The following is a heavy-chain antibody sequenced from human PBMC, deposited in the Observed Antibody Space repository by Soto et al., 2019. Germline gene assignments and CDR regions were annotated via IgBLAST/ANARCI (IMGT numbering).Heavy chain of an antibody. D-gene: IGHD2-2*02. CDR1: GFTFRNHA. CDR2: ISGSGTMK. J-gene: IGHJ4*02. CDR3: AKEAEENEQVPIPVDN. V-gene: IGHV3-23*01. Sequence: EVQLLESGGGLVQPGGSLRLSCVASGFTFRNHAMTWVRQAPGKGLEWVSGISGSGTMKYYADSVSGHFIISRENAKNTLHLQMDNLRVEDTAVYYCAKEAEENEQVPIPVDNWGQGTLVTVSS.